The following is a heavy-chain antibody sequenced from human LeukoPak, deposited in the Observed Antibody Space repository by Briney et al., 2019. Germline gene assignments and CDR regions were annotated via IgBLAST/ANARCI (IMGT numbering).Heavy chain of an antibody. J-gene: IGHJ4*02. CDR1: VYTFTSYG. V-gene: IGHV1-18*01. CDR2: ISAYNGNT. D-gene: IGHD6-13*01. CDR3: AREKGIANYFDY. Sequence: SVNVSCKASVYTFTSYGISWVRQAPAQGLEWMGWISAYNGNTNYAHKLQGRVTMTTDTSTSTAYRELRSLRSDGTAVYYCAREKGIANYFDYWGQGTLVTVSS.